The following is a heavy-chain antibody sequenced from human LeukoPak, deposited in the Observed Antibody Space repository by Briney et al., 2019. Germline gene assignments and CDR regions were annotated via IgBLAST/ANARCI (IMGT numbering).Heavy chain of an antibody. CDR2: ISSNGGST. CDR3: ASDGGRTNDY. D-gene: IGHD4-23*01. CDR1: GFTFSSYA. J-gene: IGHJ4*02. V-gene: IGHV3-64*01. Sequence: PGGSLRLSCAASGFTFSSYAMHWVRQAPGKGLEYVSAISSNGGSTYYVNSVKGRFTISRDNSKNTLYLQMGSLRAEDMAVYYCASDGGRTNDYWGQGTLVTVSS.